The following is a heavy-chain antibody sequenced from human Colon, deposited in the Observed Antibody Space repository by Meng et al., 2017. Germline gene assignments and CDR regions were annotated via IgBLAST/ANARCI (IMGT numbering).Heavy chain of an antibody. CDR1: GDTFSSHA. CDR2: IVPVFGPT. J-gene: IGHJ6*02. D-gene: IGHD2-2*01. V-gene: IGHV1-69*05. CDR3: VRSADGNKYYYYSMPV. Sequence: SSVNVSCKASGDTFSSHALNWVRQIPGQGLEWMGGIVPVFGPTDYAPKFQGRVTITTDESTNTAYMELSSLTSEDTASYYCVRSADGNKYYYYSMPVWGQGTTVTVSS.